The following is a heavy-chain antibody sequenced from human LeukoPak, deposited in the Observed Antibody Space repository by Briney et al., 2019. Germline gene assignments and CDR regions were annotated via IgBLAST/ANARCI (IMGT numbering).Heavy chain of an antibody. D-gene: IGHD1-1*01. CDR1: GASLNNGSSY. Sequence: SETLSLTCTVSGASLNNGSSYWSWIRQPAGKTLEWIGRIYSTTGSTSYNPSLKSRVSISIQTSTNQFSLKLNSVTAADTAVYYCARQVGNDYWYFDLWGRGTLVTVSS. J-gene: IGHJ2*01. CDR3: ARQVGNDYWYFDL. V-gene: IGHV4-61*02. CDR2: IYSTTGST.